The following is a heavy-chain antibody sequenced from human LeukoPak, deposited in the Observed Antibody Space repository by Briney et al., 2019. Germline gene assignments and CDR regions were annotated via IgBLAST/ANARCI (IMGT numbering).Heavy chain of an antibody. Sequence: GGSLRLSCAASGFTFSSYAMHWVRQAPGKGLEWVAVISYDGSNKYYADSVKGRFTISRDNSKNTLYLQMNSLRAEDTAVYYCAREWGADAFDIWGQGTMVTVSS. CDR2: ISYDGSNK. V-gene: IGHV3-30-3*01. J-gene: IGHJ3*02. CDR1: GFTFSSYA. CDR3: AREWGADAFDI. D-gene: IGHD1-26*01.